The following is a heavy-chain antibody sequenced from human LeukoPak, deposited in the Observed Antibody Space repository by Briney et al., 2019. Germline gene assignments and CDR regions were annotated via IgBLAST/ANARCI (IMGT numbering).Heavy chain of an antibody. D-gene: IGHD3-3*01. J-gene: IGHJ6*03. CDR2: INGSGSLI. CDR3: ARRVAYYDFWIGLGTEYYYYSMDV. CDR1: GFTFSDYY. V-gene: IGHV3-11*04. Sequence: GGSLRLSCAASGFTFSDYYMIWIRQAPGKGLEWVSYINGSGSLIYYADSVKGRFTISRDNAKNSLYLQMNSLRAEDTAMYYCARRVAYYDFWIGLGTEYYYYSMDVWGKGTTVTVSS.